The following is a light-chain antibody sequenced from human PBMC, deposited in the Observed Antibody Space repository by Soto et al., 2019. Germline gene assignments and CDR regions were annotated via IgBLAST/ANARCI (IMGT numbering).Light chain of an antibody. CDR3: KTRSNRKWT. V-gene: IGKV3-11*01. CDR1: QSVSSH. CDR2: DES. J-gene: IGKJ1*01. Sequence: VLTLSPATTSLSSGERATVSYRASQSVSSHLAWYKQKPGQDHRVLIYDESNRATCIRARFSGSGSGTDFTLNLCSLEAEEVAVYDCKTRSNRKWT.